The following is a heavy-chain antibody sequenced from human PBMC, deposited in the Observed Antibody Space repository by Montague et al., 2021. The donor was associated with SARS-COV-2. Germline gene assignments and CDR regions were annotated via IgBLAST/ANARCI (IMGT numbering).Heavy chain of an antibody. CDR1: GFTFSDYY. D-gene: IGHD3-10*01. V-gene: IGHV3-11*05. CDR2: ISSSSSYT. J-gene: IGHJ5*02. Sequence: SLRLSCAASGFTFSDYYMSWIRQAPGKGLEWVSYISSSSSYTNYADSVKGRFTISRDNAKNSLYLQMNSLRAEDTAVYYCARDVGVGRNWFDPWGQGTLVTVSS. CDR3: ARDVGVGRNWFDP.